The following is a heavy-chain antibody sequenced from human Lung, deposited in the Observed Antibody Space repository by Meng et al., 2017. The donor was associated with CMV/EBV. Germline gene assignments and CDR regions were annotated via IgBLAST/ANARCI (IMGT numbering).Heavy chain of an antibody. CDR3: ARGVGSSGYYPDY. Sequence: GEXXTISCVVSGFSFSSYSMNWVRQAPGKGLEWVSYISSGSSTLYYADSVKGRFTISIDNAKNSLYLQMNSLRAEDTAVYYCARGVGSSGYYPDYSGQGTLVTVSS. D-gene: IGHD3-22*01. J-gene: IGHJ4*02. CDR2: ISSGSSTL. V-gene: IGHV3-48*04. CDR1: GFSFSSYS.